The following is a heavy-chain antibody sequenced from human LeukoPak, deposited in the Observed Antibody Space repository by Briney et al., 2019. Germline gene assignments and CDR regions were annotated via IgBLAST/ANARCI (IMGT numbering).Heavy chain of an antibody. D-gene: IGHD1-26*01. CDR2: IYPGDSDT. CDR1: GDRFTTYW. V-gene: IGHV5-51*01. CDR3: ARHRVGIYSRNHAFDI. Sequence: GESLKISCKGSGDRFTTYWIGWVRQMPGKGLEWMGIIYPGDSDTRYSPSFQGQVTISADKSSSTAYLQWSSLKASDTAMYYCARHRVGIYSRNHAFDIWGQGTMVTVSS. J-gene: IGHJ3*02.